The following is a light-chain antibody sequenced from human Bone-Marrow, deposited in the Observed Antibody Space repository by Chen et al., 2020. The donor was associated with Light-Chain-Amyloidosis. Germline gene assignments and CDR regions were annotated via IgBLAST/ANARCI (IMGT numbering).Light chain of an antibody. CDR3: AAWDENLSTGE. CDR2: KDS. Sequence: QPFLTQPPSASAPPGQMITISCYGVRSNVGNNYVSWYRHLPGTAPELLIFKDSRRPVGVPDRFAAAKSGTSASLFISGLRSEDEADYTCAAWDENLSTGEFGGGTRLTVL. J-gene: IGLJ3*02. CDR1: RSNVGNNY. V-gene: IGLV1-47*01.